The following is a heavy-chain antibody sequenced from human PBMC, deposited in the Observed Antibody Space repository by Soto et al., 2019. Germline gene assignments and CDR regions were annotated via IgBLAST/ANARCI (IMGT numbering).Heavy chain of an antibody. CDR3: AASYGSGSYPDY. J-gene: IGHJ4*02. CDR2: IYHDGTT. CDR1: GGSVRNYY. V-gene: IGHV4-59*08. D-gene: IGHD3-10*01. Sequence: QVQLQESGPGVVKSSETLSLICTVSGGSVRNYYWNWIRKPPGKGLEWIGYIYHDGTTKDNPSLKSRRTMSVDTSKSQVSLMLSSVTAADTAIYFCAASYGSGSYPDYWGQGTLVTVSS.